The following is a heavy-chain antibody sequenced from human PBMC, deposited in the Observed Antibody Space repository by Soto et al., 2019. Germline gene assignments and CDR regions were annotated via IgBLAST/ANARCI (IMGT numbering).Heavy chain of an antibody. V-gene: IGHV3-66*01. CDR1: GFTVSSNY. CDR3: VQPWLTFGGVIVSRKDAFDI. J-gene: IGHJ3*02. D-gene: IGHD3-16*02. CDR2: IYSGGST. Sequence: GGSLRLSCAASGFTVSSNYMSWVRQAPGKGLEWVSVIYSGGSTYYADSVKGRFTISRDNSKNTLYLQMNSLRAEDTAVYYCVQPWLTFGGVIVSRKDAFDIWGQGTMVTVSS.